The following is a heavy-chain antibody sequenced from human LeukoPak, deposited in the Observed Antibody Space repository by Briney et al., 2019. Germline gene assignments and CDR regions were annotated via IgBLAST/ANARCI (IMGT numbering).Heavy chain of an antibody. Sequence: PGGSLRLSCAASGFTFSSYAMSWVRQAPGKGLEWVSAISGSGGSTYYADSVKGRFTISRDNSKNTLYLQMNSLRAEDTAVYYCAKGQYYYDSSGYYYGYWGQGTLVTVSS. CDR3: AKGQYYYDSSGYYYGY. V-gene: IGHV3-23*01. CDR2: ISGSGGST. D-gene: IGHD3-22*01. CDR1: GFTFSSYA. J-gene: IGHJ4*02.